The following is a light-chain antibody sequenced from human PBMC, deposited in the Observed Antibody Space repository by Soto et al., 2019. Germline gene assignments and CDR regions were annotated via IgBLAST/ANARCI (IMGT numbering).Light chain of an antibody. CDR1: QSLVHSDGNSY. Sequence: DFVMTQTPLSSPVTLGQPASISCRSSQSLVHSDGNSYLSWLHQRPGQPPRLLIYMISNRFSGVPDRFSGXXXXXDFTLKISRVEPEDVGVYYCMQATQPYTFGQGTKLEIK. CDR3: MQATQPYT. V-gene: IGKV2-24*01. CDR2: MIS. J-gene: IGKJ2*01.